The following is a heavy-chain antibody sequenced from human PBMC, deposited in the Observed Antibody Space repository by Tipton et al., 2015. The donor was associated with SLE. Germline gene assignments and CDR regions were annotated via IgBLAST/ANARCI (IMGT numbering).Heavy chain of an antibody. CDR2: IYYSGST. CDR1: GGSFSSYY. Sequence: TLSLTCAVYGGSFSSYYWGWIRQPPGKGLEWIGSIYYSGSTYYNPSPKSRVTISVDTSKNQFSLKLSAVTAADTAVYYCARLQWNFLYWGQGTLVTVTS. J-gene: IGHJ4*02. CDR3: ARLQWNFLY. V-gene: IGHV4-39*07. D-gene: IGHD1-7*01.